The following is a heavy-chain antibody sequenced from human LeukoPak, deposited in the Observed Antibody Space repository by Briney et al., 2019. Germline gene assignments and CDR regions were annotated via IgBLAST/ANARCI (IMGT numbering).Heavy chain of an antibody. Sequence: SGTLSLTCAVSGGSISSSNWWSGVGQPPGKGREWIGEIYHSGSTNYNPSLKSRVTISVDKIKNKCCLKLSTVTAADTAAYNSARPIWIEHSYDSSAYRGAFDIWGQGTMVTVSS. CDR3: ARPIWIEHSYDSSAYRGAFDI. D-gene: IGHD3-22*01. CDR1: GGSISSSNW. CDR2: IYHSGST. V-gene: IGHV4-4*02. J-gene: IGHJ3*02.